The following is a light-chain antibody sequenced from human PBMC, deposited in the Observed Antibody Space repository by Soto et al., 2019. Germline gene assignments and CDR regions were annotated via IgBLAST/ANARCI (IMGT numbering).Light chain of an antibody. J-gene: IGKJ1*01. CDR1: QSVLYSSNDKNY. CDR2: WAS. CDR3: QQYYNTPWT. Sequence: IRMTQYPDSLTVSLGERATINCKSSQSVLYSSNDKNYLAWYQQKPGQPPKLLIYWASTRESGVPDRFTGSGSGTDFTLTISSLQAEDVAVYYCQQYYNTPWTFGQGTKVDIK. V-gene: IGKV4-1*01.